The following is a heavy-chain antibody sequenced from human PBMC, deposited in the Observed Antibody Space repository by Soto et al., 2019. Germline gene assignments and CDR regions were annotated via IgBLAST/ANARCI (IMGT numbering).Heavy chain of an antibody. CDR2: ISGRGHMT. J-gene: IGHJ2*01. CDR1: GFNFRSYA. D-gene: IGHD3-22*01. Sequence: EMQLLESGGRLVPPGGSLRLSCAASGFNFRSYAMNWVRQVPGKGLDWVSGISGRGHMTFYADSVKGRFTISRDNSKTTVFLQMNILRPEDTAIYYCAKDLGFSGYDFDWYFDLWGRGTLVTVSS. CDR3: AKDLGFSGYDFDWYFDL. V-gene: IGHV3-23*01.